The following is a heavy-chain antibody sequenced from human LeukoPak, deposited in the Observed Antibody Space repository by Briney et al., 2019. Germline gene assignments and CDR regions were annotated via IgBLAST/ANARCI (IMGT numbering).Heavy chain of an antibody. CDR2: ISYDGSNK. CDR1: GFTFSSYA. CDR3: ARATYYYDRSGYYGGNWFDP. D-gene: IGHD3-22*01. J-gene: IGHJ5*02. Sequence: PGRSLRLSCAASGFTFSSYAMHWVRQAPGKGLEWVAVISYDGSNKYYADSVKGRFTISRDNSKNTLYLQMNSLRAEDTAVYYCARATYYYDRSGYYGGNWFDPWGQGTLVTVSS. V-gene: IGHV3-30-3*01.